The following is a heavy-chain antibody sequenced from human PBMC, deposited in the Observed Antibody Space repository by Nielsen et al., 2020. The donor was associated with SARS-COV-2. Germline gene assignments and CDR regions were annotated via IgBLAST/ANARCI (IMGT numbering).Heavy chain of an antibody. CDR2: INHSGTA. Sequence: SETLSLTCAVYGGSFSGYYWSWIRQPPGKGLEWIGEINHSGTANYNPSLKSRVTISIDTSKNQYSLKVSSVTAADTAVYYWAKGGYSYASGPEHFQQWGHGTLVSVSS. J-gene: IGHJ1*01. CDR1: GGSFSGYY. CDR3: AKGGYSYASGPEHFQQ. V-gene: IGHV4-34*01. D-gene: IGHD5-18*01.